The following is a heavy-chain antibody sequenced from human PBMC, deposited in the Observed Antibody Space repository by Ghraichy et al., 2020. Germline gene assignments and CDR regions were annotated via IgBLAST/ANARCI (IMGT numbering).Heavy chain of an antibody. CDR1: GYTFTSYD. J-gene: IGHJ6*02. CDR3: ARWGSGSYYNDYYYGMDV. Sequence: ASVKVSCKASGYTFTSYDINWVRQATGQGLEWMGWMNPNSGNTGYAQKFQGRVTMTRNTSISTAYMELSSLRSEDTAVYYCARWGSGSYYNDYYYGMDVWGQGTTVTVSS. V-gene: IGHV1-8*01. D-gene: IGHD3-10*01. CDR2: MNPNSGNT.